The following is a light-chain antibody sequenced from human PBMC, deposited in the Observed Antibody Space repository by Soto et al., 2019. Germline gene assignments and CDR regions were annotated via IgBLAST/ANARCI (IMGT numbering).Light chain of an antibody. V-gene: IGKV3-15*01. CDR3: QQYDNWPPWT. CDR2: FAS. J-gene: IGKJ1*01. Sequence: EVVLTQSPAHLSVSPGASATLSCRASQFFGHTLDWFQQQPGQAPRLLIYFASTRASGIPARFSGSGSGTEFTLIISSRQSEDFAVYYCQQYDNWPPWTFGQGTQVEI. CDR1: QFFGHT.